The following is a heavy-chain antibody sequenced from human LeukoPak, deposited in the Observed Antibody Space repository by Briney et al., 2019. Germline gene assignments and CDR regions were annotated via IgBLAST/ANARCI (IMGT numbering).Heavy chain of an antibody. CDR2: MNPNSGNT. J-gene: IGHJ4*02. D-gene: IGHD3-16*02. CDR3: ATGPTPVWGSYRNDY. CDR1: GYTFTSYG. Sequence: ASVKVSCKASGYTFTSYGISWVRQATGQGLEWMGWMNPNSGNTGYAQKFQGRVTMTEDTSTDTAYMELSSLRSEDTAVYYCATGPTPVWGSYRNDYWGQGTLVTVSS. V-gene: IGHV1-8*02.